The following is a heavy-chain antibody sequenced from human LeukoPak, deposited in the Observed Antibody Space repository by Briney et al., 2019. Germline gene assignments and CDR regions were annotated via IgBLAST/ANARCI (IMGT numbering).Heavy chain of an antibody. V-gene: IGHV3-48*01. CDR3: ARDGWDTGSFFRSWFDP. CDR1: GFTFSNYN. CDR2: ISRSRSTI. J-gene: IGHJ5*02. Sequence: GGSLRLSCVASGFTFSNYNMNWVRQAPGKGLEWVSYISRSRSTIYYADSVKGRFTVSRDNAKNSLYLQMNSLRAEDTAVYYCARDGWDTGSFFRSWFDPWGQGTLVTVSS. D-gene: IGHD1-26*01.